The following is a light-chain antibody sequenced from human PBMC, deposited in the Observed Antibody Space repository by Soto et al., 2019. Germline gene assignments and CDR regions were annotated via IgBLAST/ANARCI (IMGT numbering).Light chain of an antibody. Sequence: EIVMPQSPVTLSVSPGERATLSCRASQSVSSNLAWYQQKPGQAPRLLIYGASTRATGIPARFSGSGSGTEFTLTISSLQSEDFAVYYCQQYNNWPRTFGQGTKVEIK. V-gene: IGKV3-15*01. J-gene: IGKJ1*01. CDR2: GAS. CDR1: QSVSSN. CDR3: QQYNNWPRT.